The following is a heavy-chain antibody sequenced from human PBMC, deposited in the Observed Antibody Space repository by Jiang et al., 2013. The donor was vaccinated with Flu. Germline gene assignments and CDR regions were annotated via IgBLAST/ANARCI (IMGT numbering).Heavy chain of an antibody. CDR3: ASGGLPETIGLVSVDNWFDP. V-gene: IGHV1-2*06. D-gene: IGHD2-2*01. CDR1: GYIFTDYY. CDR2: INPDSGAT. J-gene: IGHJ5*02. Sequence: GAEVKKPGASVKVSCKASGYIFTDYYMHWVRQAPGQGLEWMGRINPDSGATNYPQNFQGRVTITRDTSISTVYIELSRLRSDDTAVYYCASGGLPETIGLVSVDNWFDPWGQGTLVTVSS.